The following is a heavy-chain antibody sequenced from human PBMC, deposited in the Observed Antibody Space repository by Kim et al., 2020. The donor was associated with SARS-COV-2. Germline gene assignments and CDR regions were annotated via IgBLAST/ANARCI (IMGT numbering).Heavy chain of an antibody. J-gene: IGHJ4*02. CDR3: ARTYSTTSRRGYDY. D-gene: IGHD2-8*01. V-gene: IGHV4-39*01. CDR1: GGSISSGHYF. CDR2: VYHSGST. Sequence: SETLSLTCTVSGGSISSGHYFWGWIRQSPGKGLEWIGSVYHSGSTYYNPSLKSRVTISVDTSKNQFSLKVNSVTAADTAVYYCARTYSTTSRRGYDYWGRGTLVTVSS.